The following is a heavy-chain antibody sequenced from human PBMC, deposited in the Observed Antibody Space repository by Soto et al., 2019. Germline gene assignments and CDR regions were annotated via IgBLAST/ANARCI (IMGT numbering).Heavy chain of an antibody. CDR1: GGSIRSYY. D-gene: IGHD3-10*01. V-gene: IGHV4-4*07. J-gene: IGHJ4*02. CDR3: AREAYYSGSGSYYETVDY. CDR2: IYSTAAT. Sequence: PLHTRPFADSVSGGSIRSYYWSCNRQPAGKGLEGSGRIYSTAATDYSPALKSRVTRSVDTSMNQFSLTLSSVTAADTAVYYCAREAYYSGSGSYYETVDYGGQGALVTVSS.